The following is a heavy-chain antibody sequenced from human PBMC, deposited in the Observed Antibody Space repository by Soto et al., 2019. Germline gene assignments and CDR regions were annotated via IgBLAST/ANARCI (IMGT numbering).Heavy chain of an antibody. CDR3: AKGTYDSSGFYPAPDY. CDR2: ITWNSGYI. D-gene: IGHD3-22*01. Sequence: GGSLRLSCAASGFSFDDYAMHWVRQAPGRGLEWVSGITWNSGYIGYADSVKGRFTISKDNAKNSLYLKMNSLRPEDTAVYYCAKGTYDSSGFYPAPDYWGQGTVVTVPS. V-gene: IGHV3-9*01. CDR1: GFSFDDYA. J-gene: IGHJ4*02.